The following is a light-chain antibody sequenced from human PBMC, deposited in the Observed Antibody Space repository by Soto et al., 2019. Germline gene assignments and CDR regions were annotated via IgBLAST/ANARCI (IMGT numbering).Light chain of an antibody. CDR1: MRDVGAYNL. CDR2: EVR. J-gene: IGLJ2*01. V-gene: IGLV2-14*01. CDR3: SSFTSQSSLI. Sequence: QSALTQPASVSGSPGQSITISCAGTMRDVGAYNLVSWYQQHPGRAPQLIIFEVRYRPSGISFRFSGSKSGNTASLTISGLQAEDAADYYCSSFTSQSSLIFGGGTQLTVL.